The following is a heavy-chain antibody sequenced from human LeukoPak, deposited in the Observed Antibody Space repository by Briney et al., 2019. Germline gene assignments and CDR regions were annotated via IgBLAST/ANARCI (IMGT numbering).Heavy chain of an antibody. Sequence: GASVKVSCKASGYTFTSYYMHWVRQAPGQGLEWMGWINPNSGGTNYAQKFQGRVTMTRDTSISTAYMELSRLRSDDTAVYYCASEGYSYGYDFDYWGQGTLVTVSS. CDR3: ASEGYSYGYDFDY. CDR1: GYTFTSYY. D-gene: IGHD5-18*01. V-gene: IGHV1-2*02. CDR2: INPNSGGT. J-gene: IGHJ4*02.